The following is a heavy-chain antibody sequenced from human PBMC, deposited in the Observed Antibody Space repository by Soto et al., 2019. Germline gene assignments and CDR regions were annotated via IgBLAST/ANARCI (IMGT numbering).Heavy chain of an antibody. Sequence: QVQLQESGPGLVKPSETLSLTCTVSGGFVNSDTHSWSWLRQTPGKRLEWIGFIYSGGSTKNPSLRSLVTMSVDTSKNQFSLKLRSVIVADTAVYHCARFVRSCSATTGSTRADVWGQGMTVTVSS. CDR3: ARFVRSCSATTGSTRADV. CDR2: IYSGGST. CDR1: GGFVNSDTHS. V-gene: IGHV4-61*01. D-gene: IGHD2-2*01. J-gene: IGHJ6*02.